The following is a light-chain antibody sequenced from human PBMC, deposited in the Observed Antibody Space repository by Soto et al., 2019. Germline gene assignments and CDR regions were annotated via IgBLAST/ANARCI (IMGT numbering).Light chain of an antibody. J-gene: IGKJ3*01. CDR3: QQTYSTPPFT. CDR2: AAS. V-gene: IGKV1-39*01. CDR1: QSINSY. Sequence: DIQITQSPSSLSASVGDRVTITCRASQSINSYLNWYQQKPGKAPNLLIYAASSLQSGVPPRFSGSGSGTDFTLTISSLQPEDFATYYCQQTYSTPPFTFGPGTKVDIK.